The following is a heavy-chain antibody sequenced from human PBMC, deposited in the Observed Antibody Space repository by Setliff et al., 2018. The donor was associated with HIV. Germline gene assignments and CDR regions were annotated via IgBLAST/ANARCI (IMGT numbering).Heavy chain of an antibody. CDR2: IDSSGTT. CDR1: GGSFGVYR. Sequence: SETLSLTCTISGGSFGVYRWSWIRQSAGRGLEWIGRIDSSGTTDYEPSLKGRVAISVDTSRNQFSRRVTSVTAADTAVYFCARDRHSSGLGSYGPWGPGILVTVSS. D-gene: IGHD3-10*01. J-gene: IGHJ5*02. CDR3: ARDRHSSGLGSYGP. V-gene: IGHV4-4*07.